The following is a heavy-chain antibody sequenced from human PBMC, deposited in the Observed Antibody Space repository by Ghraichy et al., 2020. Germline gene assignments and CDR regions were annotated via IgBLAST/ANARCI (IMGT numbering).Heavy chain of an antibody. V-gene: IGHV1-18*01. CDR3: ARDKAYYYGVDV. J-gene: IGHJ6*02. CDR1: GYTFITYG. Sequence: ASVKVSCKASGYTFITYGISWARQAPGKGLEWMGWIDGYKGSTKFGEKFQGRVTLTTDTATSTAYMELRGLTSDDTVVYFCARDKAYYYGVDVWGQGTKVTVSS. CDR2: IDGYKGST.